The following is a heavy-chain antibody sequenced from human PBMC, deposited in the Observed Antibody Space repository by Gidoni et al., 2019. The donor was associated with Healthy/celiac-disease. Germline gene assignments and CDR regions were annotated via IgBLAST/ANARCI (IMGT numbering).Heavy chain of an antibody. CDR2: IYYSVYA. D-gene: IGHD3-10*01. Sequence: QVQLQESGPGLGKPSQTLSLTCTVSGGSLGSGGYYWSWIRQHPGKGLEWIGDIYYSVYAYSNPSLKSRVTNTVDKSKNQFSLKLSSLTAADSAVYYCARGSGLVTNWFDPWGQGTLVTVSS. V-gene: IGHV4-31*03. J-gene: IGHJ5*02. CDR1: GGSLGSGGYY. CDR3: ARGSGLVTNWFDP.